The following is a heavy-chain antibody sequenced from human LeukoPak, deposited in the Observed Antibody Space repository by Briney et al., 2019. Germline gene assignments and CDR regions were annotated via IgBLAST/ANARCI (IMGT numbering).Heavy chain of an antibody. J-gene: IGHJ4*02. CDR3: EKDGASYYDSSGYS. CDR2: ISGSGGST. D-gene: IGHD3-22*01. CDR1: GFTFSSYA. V-gene: IGHV3-23*01. Sequence: PGGSLRLSCAASGFTFSSYAMSWVRQAPGKGLEWVSAISGSGGSTYYADSVKGRFTISRDNSKNTLYLQMNILRAEDTAVYYCEKDGASYYDSSGYSWGQGTGTIVS.